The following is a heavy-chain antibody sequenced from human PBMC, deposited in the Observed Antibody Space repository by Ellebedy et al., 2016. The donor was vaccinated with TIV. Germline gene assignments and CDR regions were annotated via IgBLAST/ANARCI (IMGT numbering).Heavy chain of an antibody. CDR1: GFTFSCCA. V-gene: IGHV3-23*01. CDR2: ISNSGDTT. CDR3: AKLAGISSWYAEY. J-gene: IGHJ4*02. D-gene: IGHD6-13*01. Sequence: GESLKISCSASGFTFSCCAMSWVRQTPGKGLEWASVISNSGDTTYADYVKGRFTISRDNSKDTLFLQMNSLRAEDTGVYYCAKLAGISSWYAEYWGQGTLVTVSS.